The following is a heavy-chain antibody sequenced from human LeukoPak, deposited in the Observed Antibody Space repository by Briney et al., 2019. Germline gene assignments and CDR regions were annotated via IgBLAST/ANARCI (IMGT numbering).Heavy chain of an antibody. D-gene: IGHD2-2*01. CDR2: INPCGCWT. Sequence: ASVKVSCKAPGYTFTSYFMHWVRQAPGQGLEWMGLINPCGCWTNYAQKFQGRVTLTRDISTSTDYIDLSSLRSGDTAGYYCARTPAARGGWFDPWGQGTLGTVSS. J-gene: IGHJ5*02. CDR3: ARTPAARGGWFDP. V-gene: IGHV1-46*01. CDR1: GYTFTSYF.